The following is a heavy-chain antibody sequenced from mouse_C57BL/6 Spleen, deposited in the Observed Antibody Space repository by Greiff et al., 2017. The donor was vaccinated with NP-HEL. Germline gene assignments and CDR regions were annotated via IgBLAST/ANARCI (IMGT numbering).Heavy chain of an antibody. V-gene: IGHV1-61*01. J-gene: IGHJ2*01. CDR2: IYPSDSET. CDR3: ARDYGSSLFVY. CDR1: GYTFTSYW. Sequence: QVQLQQPGAELVRPGSSVKLSCKASGYTFTSYWMDWVKQRPGQGLEWIGNIYPSDSETHYNQKFKDKATLTVDKSSSTAYMQLSSLTSEDSAVYYCARDYGSSLFVYWGQGTTLTVSS. D-gene: IGHD1-1*01.